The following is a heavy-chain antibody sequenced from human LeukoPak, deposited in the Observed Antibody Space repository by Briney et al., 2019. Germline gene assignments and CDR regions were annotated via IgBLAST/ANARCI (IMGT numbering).Heavy chain of an antibody. CDR1: GGSFSGYY. CDR3: ARDNREQQLVPPTFDY. V-gene: IGHV4-34*01. D-gene: IGHD6-13*01. CDR2: INHSGST. Sequence: PSETLSLTCAVYGGSFSGYYWSWIRQPPGRGLEWIGEINHSGSTNYNPSLKSRVTISVDTSKNQFSLKLSSVTAADTAVYYCARDNREQQLVPPTFDYWGQGTLVTVSS. J-gene: IGHJ4*02.